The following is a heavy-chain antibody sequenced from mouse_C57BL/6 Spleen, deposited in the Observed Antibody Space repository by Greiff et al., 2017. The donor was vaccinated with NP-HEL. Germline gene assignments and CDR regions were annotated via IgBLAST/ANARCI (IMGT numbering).Heavy chain of an antibody. CDR2: INPNYGTT. J-gene: IGHJ2*01. CDR1: GYSFTDYN. D-gene: IGHD1-1*01. V-gene: IGHV1-39*01. CDR3: ARKRGPITTVVFDY. Sequence: VQLKQSGPELVKPGASVKISCKASGYSFTDYNMNWVKQSNGKSLEWIGVINPNYGTTSYNQKFKGKATLTVDQSSSTAYMQLNSLTSEDSAVYYCARKRGPITTVVFDYWGQGTTLTVSS.